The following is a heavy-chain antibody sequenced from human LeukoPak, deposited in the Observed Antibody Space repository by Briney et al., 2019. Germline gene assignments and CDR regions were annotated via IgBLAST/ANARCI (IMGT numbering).Heavy chain of an antibody. CDR2: ISGSGGST. J-gene: IGHJ6*02. CDR1: GFTFSSYA. D-gene: IGHD2-15*01. Sequence: GGSLRLSCAASGFTFSSYAMSWVRQAPGKGLGWVSAISGSGGSTYYADSVKGRFTISRDNSKNTLYLQMNSLRAEDTAVYYCAKAIYSDRYYYGMDVWGQGTTVTVSS. CDR3: AKAIYSDRYYYGMDV. V-gene: IGHV3-23*01.